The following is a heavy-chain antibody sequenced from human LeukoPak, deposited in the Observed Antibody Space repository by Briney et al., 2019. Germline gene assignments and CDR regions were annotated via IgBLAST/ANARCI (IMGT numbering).Heavy chain of an antibody. CDR1: GYIFTNYA. J-gene: IGHJ4*02. V-gene: IGHV3-23*01. CDR2: ISGSGGST. Sequence: GGSLRLSCAASGYIFTNYAMSWVRQAPGKGLEWVSAISGSGGSTYYADSVKGRFTISRDNSKNMLYLQMNSLRPEDTAVYYCAKDNNSDWWRLLDSWGQGALVIVSS. CDR3: AKDNNSDWWRLLDS. D-gene: IGHD2-21*01.